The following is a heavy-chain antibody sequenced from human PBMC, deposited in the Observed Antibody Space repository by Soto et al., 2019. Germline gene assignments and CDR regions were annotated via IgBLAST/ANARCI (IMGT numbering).Heavy chain of an antibody. Sequence: QVQLVESGGGVIQPGRSLGLSCAASGFTFSNHAMHWVRQCPGKGLEWVALISYDGGTQLYADSVKGRFTISRDNSKNTLHLHLNSLRTEDTAFYYCVAEGGPKMFDWWGQGTLVTVSS. CDR2: ISYDGGTQ. J-gene: IGHJ5*01. D-gene: IGHD3-16*01. V-gene: IGHV3-30*16. CDR1: GFTFSNHA. CDR3: VAEGGPKMFDW.